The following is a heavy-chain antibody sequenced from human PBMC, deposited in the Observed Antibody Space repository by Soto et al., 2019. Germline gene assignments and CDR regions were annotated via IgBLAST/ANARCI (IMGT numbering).Heavy chain of an antibody. V-gene: IGHV3-30*18. CDR2: ISYDGSNK. CDR1: GFTFSSYG. Sequence: GGSLRLSCAASGFTFSSYGMHWVRQAPGKGLEWVAVISYDGSNKYYAYSVKGRFTISRDNSKNTLYRQMNSLRAEDTTGYYWANGLGYCSSTSCFDFDYWGQGTLVTVSS. J-gene: IGHJ4*02. D-gene: IGHD2-2*01. CDR3: ANGLGYCSSTSCFDFDY.